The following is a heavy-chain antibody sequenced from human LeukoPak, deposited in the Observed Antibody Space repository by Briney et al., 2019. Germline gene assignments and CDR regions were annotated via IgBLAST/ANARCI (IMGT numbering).Heavy chain of an antibody. CDR3: ARDRVDCSGGSCYSYYFDY. D-gene: IGHD2-15*01. CDR1: GFTFSSYS. V-gene: IGHV3-21*01. Sequence: GGSLRLSCAASGFTFSSYSMNWVRQAPGKGLEWVSSISSSSSYIYYADSVKGRFTISRDNAKNSLYLQMNSLRAEDTAVYYCARDRVDCSGGSCYSYYFDYWGQGTLVTVSS. CDR2: ISSSSSYI. J-gene: IGHJ4*02.